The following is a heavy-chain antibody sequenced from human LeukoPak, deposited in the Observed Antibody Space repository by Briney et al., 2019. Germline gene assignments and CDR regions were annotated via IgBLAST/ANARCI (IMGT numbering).Heavy chain of an antibody. Sequence: PSETLSLTCTVSGGSISSGDYYWSWIRRPPGKGLEWIGYIYYSGSTYYNPSLKSRVTISVDTSKNQFSLKLSSVTAADTAVYYCARDDCTNGHGWFDPWGQGTLVTVSS. J-gene: IGHJ5*02. CDR3: ARDDCTNGHGWFDP. CDR2: IYYSGST. D-gene: IGHD2-8*01. CDR1: GGSISSGDYY. V-gene: IGHV4-30-4*08.